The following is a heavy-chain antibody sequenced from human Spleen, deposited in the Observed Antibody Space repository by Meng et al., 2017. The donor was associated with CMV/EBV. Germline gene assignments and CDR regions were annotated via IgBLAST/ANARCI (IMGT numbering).Heavy chain of an antibody. Sequence: GESLKISCAASGFTLNSAWMSWVRQAPGKGLEWVGRIRSESDGGTTDYAAPVKGRFTVSRDDSKNTLYLQMNSLKTEDTALYYCATDRRMEGVYYYVMDVWGQGTTVTVSS. CDR1: GFTLNSAW. J-gene: IGHJ6*02. D-gene: IGHD2-15*01. CDR3: ATDRRMEGVYYYVMDV. CDR2: IRSESDGGTT. V-gene: IGHV3-15*01.